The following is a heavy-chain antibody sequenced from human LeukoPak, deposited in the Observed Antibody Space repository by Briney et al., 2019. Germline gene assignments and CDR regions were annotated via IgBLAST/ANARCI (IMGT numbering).Heavy chain of an antibody. Sequence: SETLSLTCAVYGVSFSGYYWSWLRQPPGKGLEWIGDINHSGSTNYNPSLKSRVNISVDTSKNQFCLKLSSVAAADTAVYYCARGGGYSSSWYGGYFDYWGQGTLVTVSS. J-gene: IGHJ4*02. CDR3: ARGGGYSSSWYGGYFDY. V-gene: IGHV4-34*01. CDR2: INHSGST. D-gene: IGHD6-13*01. CDR1: GVSFSGYY.